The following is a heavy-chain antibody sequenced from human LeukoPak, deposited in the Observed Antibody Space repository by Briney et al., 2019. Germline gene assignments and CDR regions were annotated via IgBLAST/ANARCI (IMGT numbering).Heavy chain of an antibody. Sequence: SETLSLTCTVSGGSISSYYWSWIRQPPGKGLEWIGCIYYSGSTNYNPSLESRVTISVDTSKNQFSLKLSSVTAADTAVYYCARLRIPARYCSSTSCYELDYWGQGTLVTVSS. CDR1: GGSISSYY. D-gene: IGHD2-2*01. J-gene: IGHJ4*02. V-gene: IGHV4-59*08. CDR3: ARLRIPARYCSSTSCYELDY. CDR2: IYYSGST.